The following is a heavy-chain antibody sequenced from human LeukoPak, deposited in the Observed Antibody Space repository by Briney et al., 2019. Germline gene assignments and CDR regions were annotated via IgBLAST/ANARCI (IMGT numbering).Heavy chain of an antibody. CDR2: INHSGST. Sequence: SETLSLTCAVYGGSFSGYYWSWIRQPPGKGLEWIGEINHSGSTNYNPSLKSRVTISVDTSKNHFSLKLSSVTAADTAVYSCARDESNGAFDIWGQGTMVTVSS. CDR1: GGSFSGYY. D-gene: IGHD2-8*01. J-gene: IGHJ3*02. V-gene: IGHV4-34*01. CDR3: ARDESNGAFDI.